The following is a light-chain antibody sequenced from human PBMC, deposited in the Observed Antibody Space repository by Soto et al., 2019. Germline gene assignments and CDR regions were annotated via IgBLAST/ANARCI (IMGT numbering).Light chain of an antibody. CDR3: QQYGSLPRT. CDR1: QSVISGY. J-gene: IGKJ1*01. CDR2: GAS. V-gene: IGKV3-20*01. Sequence: EIVLTQSPGALSLSPGERATLSCRASQSVISGYLAGYQQKPGQAAXXXXXGASGRVTGIPDRFSGSGSGTDFTLTISRLEPEDSAVYYCQQYGSLPRTFGQGTKVDIK.